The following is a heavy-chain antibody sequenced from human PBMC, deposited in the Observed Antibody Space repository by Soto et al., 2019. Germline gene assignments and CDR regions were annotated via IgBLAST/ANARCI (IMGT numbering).Heavy chain of an antibody. CDR3: ARHKGRYYDSSGYYYGSFDY. V-gene: IGHV3-30-3*01. J-gene: IGHJ4*02. D-gene: IGHD3-22*01. Sequence: GGSLRLSCAASGFTFSSYAMHWVRQAPGKGLEWVAVISYDGSNKYYADSVKGRFTISRDNSKNTLYLQMNSLRAEDTAVYYCARHKGRYYDSSGYYYGSFDYWGQGTLVTVS. CDR1: GFTFSSYA. CDR2: ISYDGSNK.